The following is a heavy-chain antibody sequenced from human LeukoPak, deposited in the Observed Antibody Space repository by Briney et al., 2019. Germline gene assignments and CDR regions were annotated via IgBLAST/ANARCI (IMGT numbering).Heavy chain of an antibody. CDR1: GGSISSSNW. CDR3: ARLRFYGSGTYYDYYFDY. V-gene: IGHV4-4*02. CDR2: IYHSGST. D-gene: IGHD3-10*01. J-gene: IGHJ4*02. Sequence: PSGTLSLTCAVSGGSISSSNWRSWVRQPPGKGLEWIGEIYHSGSTNYNPSLKSRVTISVDKSKNQFSLKLSSVTAADTAVFYCARLRFYGSGTYYDYYFDYWGQGTLVTVSS.